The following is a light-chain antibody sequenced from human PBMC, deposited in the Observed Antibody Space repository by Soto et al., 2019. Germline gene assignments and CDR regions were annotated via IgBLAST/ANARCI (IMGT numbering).Light chain of an antibody. V-gene: IGKV1-6*01. CDR2: GAS. CDR1: QGIRND. J-gene: IGKJ2*01. CDR3: LHDYNSPYT. Sequence: AIQMTQFPSSLSACVGDRVTITCRASQGIRNDLGWYQQKSGKAPKLLIFGASTLQSGVPSRFSGCGSGTDFTLTISSLQPEDFATYYCLHDYNSPYTICQGTQVEIK.